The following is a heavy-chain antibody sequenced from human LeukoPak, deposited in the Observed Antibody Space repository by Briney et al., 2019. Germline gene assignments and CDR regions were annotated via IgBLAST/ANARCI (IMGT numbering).Heavy chain of an antibody. V-gene: IGHV4-59*08. J-gene: IGHJ4*02. Sequence: SETLSLTCTVSGGSISSYYWSWIRQPPGKGLEWIGYIYYSGSTNYNPSLKSRVTISVDTSKNQFSLKLSSVTAADTAVYYCARQVYSGSYYKGPLDHTRPNWGQGTLVTVSS. CDR1: GGSISSYY. D-gene: IGHD1-26*01. CDR2: IYYSGST. CDR3: ARQVYSGSYYKGPLDHTRPN.